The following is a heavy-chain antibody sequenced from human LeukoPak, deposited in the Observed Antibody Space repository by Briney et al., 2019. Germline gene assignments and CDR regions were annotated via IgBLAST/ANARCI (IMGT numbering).Heavy chain of an antibody. V-gene: IGHV3-7*01. Sequence: GGSLRLSCAASGFTFSSSWMTWVSQAPGKGLEWVANIKHDGSEKYYVDSVKGRFTISRDNAKNSLYLQMISLRVEDTAVYYCARQRQPGDWALAYRGQGTLVTVSS. D-gene: IGHD6-25*01. CDR3: ARQRQPGDWALAY. CDR1: GFTFSSSW. CDR2: IKHDGSEK. J-gene: IGHJ4*02.